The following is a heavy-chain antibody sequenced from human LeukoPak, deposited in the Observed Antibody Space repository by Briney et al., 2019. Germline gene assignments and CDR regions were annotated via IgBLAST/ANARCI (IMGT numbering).Heavy chain of an antibody. CDR3: ARDFAFGDGYPVV. CDR2: ISSSGSTI. Sequence: GGSLRLSCAASGFTFSDYYMSWIRQAPGKGREWVSYISSSGSTIYYADSVKGRFTISRDNAKNSLYLQMNRLRAEDTAVYYCARDFAFGDGYPVVWGKGTTVTASS. V-gene: IGHV3-11*04. D-gene: IGHD5-24*01. CDR1: GFTFSDYY. J-gene: IGHJ6*04.